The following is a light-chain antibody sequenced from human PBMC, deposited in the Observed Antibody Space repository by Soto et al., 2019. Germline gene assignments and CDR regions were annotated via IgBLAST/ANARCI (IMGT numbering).Light chain of an antibody. CDR2: DVS. Sequence: QSALTQPASVSGSPGQSITISCTGTSSDVGGYNYVSWYQQHPGKAPKLMLYDVSNRPSGVSNRFSGSKSGNTASLNNSGLQSEDEADYYCSSYTSSSTPYVFGTGTKVTVL. J-gene: IGLJ1*01. CDR1: SSDVGGYNY. CDR3: SSYTSSSTPYV. V-gene: IGLV2-14*01.